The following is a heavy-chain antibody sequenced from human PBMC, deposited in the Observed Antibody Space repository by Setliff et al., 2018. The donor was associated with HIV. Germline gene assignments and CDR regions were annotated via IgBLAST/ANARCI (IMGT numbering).Heavy chain of an antibody. CDR1: GGSFSAYY. J-gene: IGHJ4*02. CDR2: INHSGST. D-gene: IGHD4-17*01. Sequence: SETLSLTCAVYGGSFSAYYWSWIRQPPGKGLEWIGEINHSGSTNYNPSLKSRVTISVDTSKNQFSLKLTSVTASDTAVHYCARAAAGNTGPFDLWGQGSPVTVSS. CDR3: ARAAAGNTGPFDL. V-gene: IGHV4-34*01.